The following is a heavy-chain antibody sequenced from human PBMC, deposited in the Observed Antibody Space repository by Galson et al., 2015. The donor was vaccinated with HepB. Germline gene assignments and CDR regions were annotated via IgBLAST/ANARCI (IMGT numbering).Heavy chain of an antibody. D-gene: IGHD6-13*01. V-gene: IGHV4-38-2*02. CDR1: GYSISSGYY. CDR3: ARGSEKIAAAGRNWFDP. Sequence: SETLSLTCNVSGYSISSGYYWGWIRQPPGKGLEWIGSIRHSGSSYYNPSLKSRVTISVDTSKNQFSLKASSVTAADTAVYYCARGSEKIAAAGRNWFDPWGQGTLVTVSS. J-gene: IGHJ5*02. CDR2: IRHSGSS.